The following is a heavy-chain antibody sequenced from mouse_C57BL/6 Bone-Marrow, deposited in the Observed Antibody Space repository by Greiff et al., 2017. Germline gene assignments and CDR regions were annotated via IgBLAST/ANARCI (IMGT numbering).Heavy chain of an antibody. V-gene: IGHV1-80*01. CDR1: GYAFSSYW. CDR3: ASTLYGSSPYWYFDV. D-gene: IGHD1-1*01. Sequence: QVQLKQSGAELVKPGASVKISCTASGYAFSSYWMNWVKQRPGKGLEWIGQIYPGDGDTNYNGKFKGKATLTADKSSSTAYMQLSSLTSEDSAVYFCASTLYGSSPYWYFDVWGTGTTVTVSS. CDR2: IYPGDGDT. J-gene: IGHJ1*03.